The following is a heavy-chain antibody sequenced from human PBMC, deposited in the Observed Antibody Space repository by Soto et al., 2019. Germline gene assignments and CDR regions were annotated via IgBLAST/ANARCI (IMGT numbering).Heavy chain of an antibody. D-gene: IGHD1-26*01. V-gene: IGHV3-53*01. Sequence: EVQLVESGGGLVKPGGSLRISCAASGFTISRNYMTWVRQAPGKGLEWVSVIYSGGNSYYADSVKGRFTISRDTSKNTLYLQMNSLGAEDTAVYYCARRRWSLVELYLDLWGRGTLVTVSS. CDR1: GFTISRNY. CDR3: ARRRWSLVELYLDL. CDR2: IYSGGNS. J-gene: IGHJ2*01.